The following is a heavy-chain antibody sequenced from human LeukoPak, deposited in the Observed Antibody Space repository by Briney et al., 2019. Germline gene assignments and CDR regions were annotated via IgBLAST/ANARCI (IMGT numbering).Heavy chain of an antibody. CDR2: IYTSGST. D-gene: IGHD6-13*01. J-gene: IGHJ5*02. V-gene: IGHV4-4*09. CDR1: GGSISSYY. CDR3: AREVKQQLANWFDP. Sequence: SETLSLTCTVSGGSISSYYWSWIRQPPGKALEWIGYIYTSGSTNYNPSLKSRVTISVDTSKNQFSLKLSSVTAADTAVYYCAREVKQQLANWFDPWGQGTLVTVSS.